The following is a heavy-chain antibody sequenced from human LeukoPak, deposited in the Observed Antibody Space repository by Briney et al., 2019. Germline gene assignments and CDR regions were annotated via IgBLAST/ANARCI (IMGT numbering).Heavy chain of an antibody. D-gene: IGHD3-10*01. V-gene: IGHV5-51*01. Sequence: GESLNISCQGSGYSFTSYWIGWVRQMPGKGLEWMGIIYPGDSDTRYSPSFQGQVTISADKSISTAYLQWSSLKASDTAMYYCARQWYYYGSGSLDFDYWGQGTLVTVSS. J-gene: IGHJ4*02. CDR1: GYSFTSYW. CDR2: IYPGDSDT. CDR3: ARQWYYYGSGSLDFDY.